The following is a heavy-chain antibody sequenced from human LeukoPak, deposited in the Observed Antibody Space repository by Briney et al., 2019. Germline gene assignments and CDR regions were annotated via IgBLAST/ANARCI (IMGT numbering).Heavy chain of an antibody. CDR1: GFTLSSYE. Sequence: QPGGSLRLSCAASGFTLSSYEMNWVRQAPGKGLEWVSYISSSGSTIYYADSVKGRFTISRDNAKNSLYLQMNSLRAEDTAVYYCARDNVGSAGYYYYYYMDVWGKGTTVTISS. D-gene: IGHD2-8*01. V-gene: IGHV3-48*03. J-gene: IGHJ6*03. CDR3: ARDNVGSAGYYYYYYMDV. CDR2: ISSSGSTI.